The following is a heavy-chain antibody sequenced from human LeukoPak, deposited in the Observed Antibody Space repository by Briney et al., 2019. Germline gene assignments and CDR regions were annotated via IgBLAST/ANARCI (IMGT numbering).Heavy chain of an antibody. J-gene: IGHJ4*02. CDR3: ARAPREGFSGSYHDY. CDR1: GFTFRSYD. CDR2: IGTAGDT. D-gene: IGHD1-26*01. V-gene: IGHV3-13*01. Sequence: PGGSLRLSCAASGFTFRSYDMHWVRQVTGKGLEWVSAIGTAGDTYYLGSVKGRFTISRDNSKNTLYLQMASLRGEDTAVYYCARAPREGFSGSYHDYWGQGTLVTVSS.